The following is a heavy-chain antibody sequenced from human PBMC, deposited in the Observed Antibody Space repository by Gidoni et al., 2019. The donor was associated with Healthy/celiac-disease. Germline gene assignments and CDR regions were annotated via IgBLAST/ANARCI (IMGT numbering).Heavy chain of an antibody. CDR1: GFTFSSYS. CDR3: ATYREMATIHGDWYFDL. CDR2: ISSSSSTI. V-gene: IGHV3-48*02. D-gene: IGHD5-12*01. J-gene: IGHJ2*01. Sequence: EVQLVESGGGLVQPGGSLRLSCAASGFTFSSYSMNWVRQAPGKGLEWVSYISSSSSTIYYADSVKGRFTISRDNAKNSLYLQMNSLRDEDTAVYYCATYREMATIHGDWYFDLWGRGTLVTVSS.